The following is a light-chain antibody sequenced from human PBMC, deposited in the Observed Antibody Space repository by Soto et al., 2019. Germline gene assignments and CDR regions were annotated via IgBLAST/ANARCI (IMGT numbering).Light chain of an antibody. CDR1: QSISDT. CDR2: GAS. J-gene: IGKJ1*01. Sequence: EIVMTQSPVTLSVPPGGRATLSCRASQSISDTLAWYQQKPGQAPRLLIYGASNRATGIPARFSGSGSGTDFTLTIRRLEPEDFAVYYCQQYGSSYPWTFGQGTKVDIK. CDR3: QQYGSSYPWT. V-gene: IGKV3-20*01.